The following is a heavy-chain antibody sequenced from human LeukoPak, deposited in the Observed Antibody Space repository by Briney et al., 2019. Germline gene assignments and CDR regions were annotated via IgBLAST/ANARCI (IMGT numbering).Heavy chain of an antibody. CDR3: ARHGGFSNGREFDY. CDR2: IYYSGST. J-gene: IGHJ4*02. Sequence: PETLSLTCTVSSGSINNYYWSWIRQPPGKGLEWIGYIYYSGSTNYNPSLKSRVTTSVDTSKNQFSLKLSSVTAADTAVYYCARHGGFSNGREFDYWGQGTLVTVSS. V-gene: IGHV4-59*08. D-gene: IGHD1-1*01. CDR1: SGSINNYY.